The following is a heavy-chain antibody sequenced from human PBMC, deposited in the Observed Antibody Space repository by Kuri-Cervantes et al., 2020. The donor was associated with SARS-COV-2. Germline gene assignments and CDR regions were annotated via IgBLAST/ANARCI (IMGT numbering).Heavy chain of an antibody. D-gene: IGHD3-10*01. V-gene: IGHV3-66*02. J-gene: IGHJ6*03. CDR1: GXXXSSXY. CDR3: AKXSGPMXGGVTFFGQXXYYYMDV. Sequence: GGSLRLSCAXSGXXXSSXYMGWVRXAPGKGLEWVSVIYXGGSTXYADXVKXXFTISXDNSKNTLYLQMNXLRAEDTAVYYCAKXSGPMXGGVTFFGQXXYYYMDVWGKGTTVTVSS. CDR2: IYXGGST.